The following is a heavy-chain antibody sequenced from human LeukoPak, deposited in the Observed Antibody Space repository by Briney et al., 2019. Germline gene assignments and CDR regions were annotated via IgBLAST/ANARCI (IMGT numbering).Heavy chain of an antibody. CDR3: AKDHNYYDSSGSNC. CDR2: IGTSSTTI. Sequence: GGSLRLSCAASGFTFSSYTMNWVRQPPGKGLEWVSNIGTSSTTIYYADSVKGRFTISRDNSKNTLYLQMNSLRAEDTAVYYCAKDHNYYDSSGSNCWGQGTLVTVSS. J-gene: IGHJ4*02. V-gene: IGHV3-48*01. CDR1: GFTFSSYT. D-gene: IGHD3-22*01.